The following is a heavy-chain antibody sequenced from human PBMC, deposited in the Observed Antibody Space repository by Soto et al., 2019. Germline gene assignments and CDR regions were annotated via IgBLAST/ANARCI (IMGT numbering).Heavy chain of an antibody. D-gene: IGHD1-26*01. CDR1: GFTFSSYW. Sequence: GGSLRLSCAASGFTFSSYWMHWVRQSPGKGLMWVSRINNDGSSRSYADSVKGRFTISRDNAKNTLYLQVNSLRAEDTAVYYCSRDATTGYSAAGDYWAQGTLVTVSS. J-gene: IGHJ4*02. CDR2: INNDGSSR. V-gene: IGHV3-74*01. CDR3: SRDATTGYSAAGDY.